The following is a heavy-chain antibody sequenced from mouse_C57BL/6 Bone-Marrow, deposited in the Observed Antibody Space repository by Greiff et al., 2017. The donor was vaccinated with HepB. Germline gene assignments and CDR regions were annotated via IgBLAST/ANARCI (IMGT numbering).Heavy chain of an antibody. J-gene: IGHJ2*01. CDR1: GYSITSGYD. D-gene: IGHD3-3*01. Sequence: EVKLVESGPGMVKPSQSLSLTCTVTGYSITSGYDWHWIRHFPGNKLEWMGYISYSGSTNYNPSLKSRISITHDTSKNHFFLKLNSVTTEDTATYCCARGTGPSYFDYCGQGTTLTVSA. CDR3: ARGTGPSYFDY. V-gene: IGHV3-1*01. CDR2: ISYSGST.